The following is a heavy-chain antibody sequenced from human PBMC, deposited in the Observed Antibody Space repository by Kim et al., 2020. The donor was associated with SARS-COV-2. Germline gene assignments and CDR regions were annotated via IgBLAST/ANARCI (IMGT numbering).Heavy chain of an antibody. CDR2: ISSSSSYI. J-gene: IGHJ6*02. D-gene: IGHD2-2*01. V-gene: IGHV3-21*01. Sequence: GGSLRLSCAASGFTFSSYSMNWVRQAPGKGLEWVSSISSSSSYIYYADSVKGRFTISRDNAKNSLYLQMNSLRAEDTAVYYCARGLYQVVYYYYGMDVWGQGTTVTVSS. CDR1: GFTFSSYS. CDR3: ARGLYQVVYYYYGMDV.